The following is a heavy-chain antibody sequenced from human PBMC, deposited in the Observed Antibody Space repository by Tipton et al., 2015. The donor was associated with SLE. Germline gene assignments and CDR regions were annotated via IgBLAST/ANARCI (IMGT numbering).Heavy chain of an antibody. J-gene: IGHJ3*02. CDR3: ARDMAYDSSGSYSGDAFDI. CDR2: IYYSGST. V-gene: IGHV4-39*07. Sequence: LRLSCTVSGGSISSSSYYWGWIRQPPGKGLEWIGSIYYSGSTYYNPSLKSRVTISVDTSKNQFSLKLSSVTAADTAVYYCARDMAYDSSGSYSGDAFDIWGQGTMATVSS. CDR1: GGSISSSSYY. D-gene: IGHD3-22*01.